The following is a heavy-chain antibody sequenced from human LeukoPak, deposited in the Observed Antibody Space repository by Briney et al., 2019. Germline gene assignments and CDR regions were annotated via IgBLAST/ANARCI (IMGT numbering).Heavy chain of an antibody. CDR3: ARAMVVDPIHVPGAFDI. Sequence: GGSLRLSCAASGFTFSSYAMSWVRQAPGKGLEWVSAISGSGGSTYYADSVKGRFTISRDNSKNTLYLQMNSLRAEDTAVYYCARAMVVDPIHVPGAFDIWGQGTMVTVSS. V-gene: IGHV3-23*01. D-gene: IGHD3-22*01. CDR1: GFTFSSYA. J-gene: IGHJ3*02. CDR2: ISGSGGST.